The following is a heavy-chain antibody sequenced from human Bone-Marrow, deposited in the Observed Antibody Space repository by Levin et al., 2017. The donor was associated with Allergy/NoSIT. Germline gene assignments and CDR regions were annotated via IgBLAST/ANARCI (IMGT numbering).Heavy chain of an antibody. D-gene: IGHD4-17*01. CDR3: ARTVEETTVTTAFDT. CDR1: GFSLKTSGMC. V-gene: IGHV2-70*01. Sequence: TLSLTCTFSGFSLKTSGMCLTWIRQPPGKALEWLALIYWDGYTYYNTSLKTRLTISKDTSKNQVLLTMTNVGPVDTATYYCARTVEETTVTTAFDTWGQGMLVTVSS. J-gene: IGHJ5*02. CDR2: IYWDGYT.